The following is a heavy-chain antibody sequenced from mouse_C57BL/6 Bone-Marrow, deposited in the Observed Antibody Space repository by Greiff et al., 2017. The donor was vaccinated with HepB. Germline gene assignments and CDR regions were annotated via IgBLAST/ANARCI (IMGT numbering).Heavy chain of an antibody. D-gene: IGHD1-1*02. J-gene: IGHJ3*01. CDR1: GFTFSNYW. CDR3: TDGGTFEFAY. CDR2: IRLKSDNYAT. V-gene: IGHV6-3*01. Sequence: EVMLVESGGGLVQPGGSMKLSCVASGFTFSNYWMYWVRQSPEKGLEWVAQIRLKSDNYATHYAESVKGRFTISRDDSKSSVYLQMNNLRAEDTGIYYCTDGGTFEFAYWGQGTLVTVSA.